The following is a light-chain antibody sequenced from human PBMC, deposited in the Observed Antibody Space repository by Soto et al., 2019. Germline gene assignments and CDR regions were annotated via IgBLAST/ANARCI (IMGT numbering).Light chain of an antibody. CDR2: GAS. Sequence: DIQMTQSPSTLSASVGDRVTITCRASQNIYNWLAWYQQKAGKAPKLLIYGASSLQSGVPSRFSGSGSGTEFTLSISSLQPDDFATYYCQQYNNLWTFGQGTKVEIK. J-gene: IGKJ1*01. V-gene: IGKV1-5*01. CDR3: QQYNNLWT. CDR1: QNIYNW.